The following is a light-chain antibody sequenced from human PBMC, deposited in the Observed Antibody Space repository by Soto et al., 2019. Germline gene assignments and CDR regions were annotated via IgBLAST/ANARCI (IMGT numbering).Light chain of an antibody. V-gene: IGKV4-1*01. CDR3: QQYYSKPFT. J-gene: IGKJ2*01. CDR2: WAS. CDR1: HSDFYNSYKKDY. Sequence: DIVMTQSPDSLPVSQGEGATINCKSSHSDFYNSYKKDYLAWYQQKPGQPPKLLISWASVRDPGVPDRFSGSESETNVTLTISRLQAEDVAVYFCQQYYSKPFTFGQGTNFAIK.